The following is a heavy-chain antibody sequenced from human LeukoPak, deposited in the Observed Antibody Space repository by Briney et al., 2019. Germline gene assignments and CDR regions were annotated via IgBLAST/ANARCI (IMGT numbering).Heavy chain of an antibody. D-gene: IGHD4-17*01. CDR3: ARRATVTTNDAFDI. CDR1: GYSFISYW. V-gene: IGHV5-51*01. Sequence: GESLKISCKGSGYSFISYWIGWVRQMPGKGLEWMGIIYPGDSDTRYSPSFQGQVTISADKSISTTYLQWSSLEASDTAMYYCARRATVTTNDAFDIWGQGTMVTVSS. CDR2: IYPGDSDT. J-gene: IGHJ3*02.